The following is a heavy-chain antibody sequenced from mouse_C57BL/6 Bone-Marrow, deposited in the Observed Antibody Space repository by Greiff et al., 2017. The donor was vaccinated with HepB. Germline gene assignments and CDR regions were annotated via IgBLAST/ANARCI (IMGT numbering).Heavy chain of an antibody. CDR3: ARDLLLRERYFDV. J-gene: IGHJ1*03. Sequence: EVQRVESGGGLVKPGGSLKLSCAASGFTFSSYAMSWVRQTPEKRLEWVATISDGGSYTYYPDNVKGRFTISRDNAKNNLYLQMSHLKSEDTAMYYCARDLLLRERYFDVWGTGTTVTVSS. CDR1: GFTFSSYA. D-gene: IGHD1-1*01. V-gene: IGHV5-4*01. CDR2: ISDGGSYT.